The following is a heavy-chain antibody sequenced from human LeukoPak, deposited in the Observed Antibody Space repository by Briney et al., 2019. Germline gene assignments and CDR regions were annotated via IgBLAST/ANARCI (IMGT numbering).Heavy chain of an antibody. J-gene: IGHJ4*02. CDR2: ISAYNGNT. CDR1: GYTFTSYG. CDR3: ARDTPALMGRFIDY. Sequence: ASVKVSFKASGYTFTSYGISWVRQAPGQGLDWMGWISAYNGNTNYAQKLQGRVTMTTDTSTSTAYMELRRLRSEDTAVYYSARDTPALMGRFIDYWGQGTLVTVSS. V-gene: IGHV1-18*01. D-gene: IGHD2-15*01.